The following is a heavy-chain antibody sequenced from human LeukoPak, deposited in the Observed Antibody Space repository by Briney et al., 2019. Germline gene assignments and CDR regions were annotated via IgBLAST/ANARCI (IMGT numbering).Heavy chain of an antibody. V-gene: IGHV1-24*01. CDR3: ATLDYSGTNPNS. CDR1: GYTLKEFS. Sequence: GASVKVSCKVSGYTLKEFSMHWVRQAPGKGLEWMGGFEGDEKVYAQKFQGKITMTEDTSTDTAYMELSSLRSEDTAVYFCATLDYSGTNPNSWGLGTLVIVSS. J-gene: IGHJ5*02. D-gene: IGHD1-26*01. CDR2: FEGDEK.